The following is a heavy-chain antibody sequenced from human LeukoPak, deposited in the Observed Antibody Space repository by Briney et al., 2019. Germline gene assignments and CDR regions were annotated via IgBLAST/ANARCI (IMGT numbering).Heavy chain of an antibody. Sequence: PSETLSLTCTVSGGSISSSSYYWGWIRQPPGKGLERIGSIYYSGSTYYNPSLKSRVTISVDTSKNQFSLKLSSVTAADTAVYYCARDTPNLYDILTGYYQNNWFDPWGQGTLVTVSS. CDR3: ARDTPNLYDILTGYYQNNWFDP. V-gene: IGHV4-39*07. CDR1: GGSISSSSYY. J-gene: IGHJ5*02. D-gene: IGHD3-9*01. CDR2: IYYSGST.